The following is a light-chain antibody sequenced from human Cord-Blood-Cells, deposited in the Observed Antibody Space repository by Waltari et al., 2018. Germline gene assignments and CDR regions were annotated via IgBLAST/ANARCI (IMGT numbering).Light chain of an antibody. J-gene: IGKJ4*01. CDR3: QQYNNWPLT. CDR1: QSVSSN. Sequence: EIVITQSPATLSVPPGERATLSCRASQSVSSNLAWYQQKPGQAPRLLIHGASTRATGIPARFSGSGSGTEFTLTISSLQSEDFAVYYCQQYNNWPLTFGGGTKVEIK. CDR2: GAS. V-gene: IGKV3-15*01.